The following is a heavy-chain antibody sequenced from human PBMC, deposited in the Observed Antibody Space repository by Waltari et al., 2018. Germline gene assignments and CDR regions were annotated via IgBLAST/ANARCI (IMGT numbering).Heavy chain of an antibody. CDR1: GYTLTELS. J-gene: IGHJ6*03. CDR3: ATSDSSSPYYYYMDV. D-gene: IGHD6-6*01. Sequence: PGASVKVSCKVSGYTLTELSMHWVRQAPGKGLEWMGGFDPEDGETIYAQKFQGRVTMTEDTSTDTAYMELSSLRSEDTAVYYCATSDSSSPYYYYMDVWGKGTTVTVSS. V-gene: IGHV1-24*01. CDR2: FDPEDGET.